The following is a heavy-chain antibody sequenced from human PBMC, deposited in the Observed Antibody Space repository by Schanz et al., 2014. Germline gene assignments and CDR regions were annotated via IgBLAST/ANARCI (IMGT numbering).Heavy chain of an antibody. CDR2: IKEDGSVK. CDR3: VRDSFFAFDY. CDR1: GFTFSTHA. J-gene: IGHJ4*02. D-gene: IGHD3-3*01. Sequence: VQLVDSGGGLIQPGGSLRPSCAASGFTFSTHAMSWVRQAPGKGLEWVANIKEDGSVKDYVDSVKGRFTISRDNAKNSLYLQMNSLRVEDTAVYYCVRDSFFAFDYWGQGTLVTVSS. V-gene: IGHV3-7*01.